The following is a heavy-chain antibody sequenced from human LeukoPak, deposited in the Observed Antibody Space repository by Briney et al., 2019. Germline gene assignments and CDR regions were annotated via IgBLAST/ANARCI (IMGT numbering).Heavy chain of an antibody. Sequence: SQTLSLTCAVSGGSISSGGYSWSWIRQPPGTGLEWIGYIYHSGSTYYNPSLKSRVTISVDTSKNQFSLKLSSVTAADTAVYYCARRGYGGNQFDYWGQGTLVTVSS. CDR2: IYHSGST. J-gene: IGHJ4*02. CDR1: GGSISSGGYS. CDR3: ARRGYGGNQFDY. D-gene: IGHD4-17*01. V-gene: IGHV4-30-2*01.